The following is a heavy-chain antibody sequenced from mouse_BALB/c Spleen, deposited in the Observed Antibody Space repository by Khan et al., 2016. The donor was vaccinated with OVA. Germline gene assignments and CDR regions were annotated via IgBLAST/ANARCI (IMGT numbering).Heavy chain of an antibody. CDR2: ISYSGGT. CDR3: ARGNYYGYYFDY. Sequence: VQLKESGPGLLKPSQSLSLTCTVTGYSITSGYAWNWIRQFPGNKLEWMGYISYSGGTSYNPSLKSRISITRDTSKNQFFLQLNSVTTEDTATYYCARGNYYGYYFDYWGQGTPLTVSS. V-gene: IGHV3-2*02. D-gene: IGHD1-1*01. J-gene: IGHJ2*01. CDR1: GYSITSGYA.